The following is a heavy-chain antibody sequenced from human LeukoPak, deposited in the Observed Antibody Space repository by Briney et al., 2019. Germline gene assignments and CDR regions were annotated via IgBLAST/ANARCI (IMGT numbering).Heavy chain of an antibody. CDR3: ARGPRFGELLWHWFDP. CDR1: GYSISSGHY. V-gene: IGHV4-38-2*02. CDR2: MYHSGST. J-gene: IGHJ5*02. D-gene: IGHD3-10*01. Sequence: SETLSLTCTVSGYSISSGHYWGWIRQPPGKGLEWIGSMYHSGSTYYNPPLKSRVTISEDTSKNQFSLKLRSVTAADTAVYYCARGPRFGELLWHWFDPWGQGALVTVSS.